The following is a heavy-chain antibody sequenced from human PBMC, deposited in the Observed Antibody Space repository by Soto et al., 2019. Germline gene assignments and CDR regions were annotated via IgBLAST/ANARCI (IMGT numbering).Heavy chain of an antibody. D-gene: IGHD2-15*01. V-gene: IGHV4-38-2*01. CDR1: VEPMTGGYY. CDR3: ARGWYYFDF. CDR2: IYYGGTT. Sequence: SETLSLTCDVSVEPMTGGYYWGWIRQSPGKGLEWIGSIYYGGTTYYNPSLRSRLATSIDTSKNQFSLRLTSVTAADTALYFCARGWYYFDFWGRGTLVTLSS. J-gene: IGHJ4*02.